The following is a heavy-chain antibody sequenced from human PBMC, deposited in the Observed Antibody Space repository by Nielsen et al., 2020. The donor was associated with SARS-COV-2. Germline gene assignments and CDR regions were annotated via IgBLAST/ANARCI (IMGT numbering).Heavy chain of an antibody. D-gene: IGHD1-26*01. CDR3: ARDGLVGATTGLDY. J-gene: IGHJ4*02. CDR2: IWYDGSNK. CDR1: GFTFSSYG. Sequence: GESLKISCAASGFTFSSYGMHWVRQAPGKGLEWVAVIWYDGSNKYYADSVKGRFTISRDNSKNTLYLQMNSLRAEDTAAYYCARDGLVGATTGLDYWGQGTLVTVSS. V-gene: IGHV3-33*01.